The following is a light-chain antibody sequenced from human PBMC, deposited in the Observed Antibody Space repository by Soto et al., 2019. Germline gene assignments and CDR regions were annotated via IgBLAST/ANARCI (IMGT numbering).Light chain of an antibody. Sequence: QSALAQPASVSGSPGQSITISCTGTSSDVGAYIFVSWYQQYPGKAPKLMIYDITNRPSGVSNRFSGSKAGNTASLTISGLQAEDEADYYCVSFTTSSSYVFGPGTNVTV. V-gene: IGLV2-14*01. CDR1: SSDVGAYIF. CDR3: VSFTTSSSYV. CDR2: DIT. J-gene: IGLJ1*01.